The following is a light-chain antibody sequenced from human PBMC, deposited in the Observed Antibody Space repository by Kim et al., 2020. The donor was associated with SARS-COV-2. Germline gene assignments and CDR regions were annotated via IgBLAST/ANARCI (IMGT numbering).Light chain of an antibody. Sequence: QPASVSGSPGQSITISCTGTSSDVGGYNYVSWYQQHPGKAPKLMIYDVSKRPSGVSNRFSGSKSGNTASLTISGLQAEDEADYYCSSYTSSSTLVFGGGTQLTVL. J-gene: IGLJ3*02. CDR3: SSYTSSSTLV. CDR2: DVS. CDR1: SSDVGGYNY. V-gene: IGLV2-14*01.